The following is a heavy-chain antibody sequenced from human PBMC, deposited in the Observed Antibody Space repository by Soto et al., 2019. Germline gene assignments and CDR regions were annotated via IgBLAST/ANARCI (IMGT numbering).Heavy chain of an antibody. CDR1: GFTFSSYW. CDR3: VRTSLVVAAATREDY. D-gene: IGHD2-15*01. CDR2: INSDGSST. V-gene: IGHV3-74*01. J-gene: IGHJ4*02. Sequence: EVQLVESGGGLVQPGGSLRLSCEASGFTFSSYWMHWFRQAQGKRLVWVSRINSDGSSTSYADSVNGRFTISRENAKSTLYLQMNGLRAEDTAVYYCVRTSLVVAAATREDYWGQGTMVTVSS.